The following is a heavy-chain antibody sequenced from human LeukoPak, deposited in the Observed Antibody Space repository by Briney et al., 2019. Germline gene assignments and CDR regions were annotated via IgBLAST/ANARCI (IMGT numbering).Heavy chain of an antibody. J-gene: IGHJ4*02. CDR2: IYHSGST. V-gene: IGHV4-4*02. Sequence: SGTLSLTCAVSGGSISSSNWWSWVRQPPGKGLEWIGEIYHSGSTNYNPSLKSRVTISVDTSKNQFSLKLSSVTAADTAVYYCARAYGPYCSGGSCYSIHFDYWGQGTLVTVSS. CDR3: ARAYGPYCSGGSCYSIHFDY. D-gene: IGHD2-15*01. CDR1: GGSISSSNW.